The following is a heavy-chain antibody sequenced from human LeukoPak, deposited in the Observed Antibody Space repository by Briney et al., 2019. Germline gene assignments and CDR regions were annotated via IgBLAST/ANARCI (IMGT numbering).Heavy chain of an antibody. V-gene: IGHV1-18*01. CDR1: GYSFTNYG. J-gene: IGHJ4*02. D-gene: IGHD6-13*01. CDR2: ISGYTGNT. Sequence: GASVKVSCKASGYSFTNYGVNWVRQTPGQGLEWLGWISGYTGNTDYAQKFKVRVTMTTDTSTTTAYMELRSLRSDDTAVYYCARAPRVASTGRFDYWGQGTLVTVSS. CDR3: ARAPRVASTGRFDY.